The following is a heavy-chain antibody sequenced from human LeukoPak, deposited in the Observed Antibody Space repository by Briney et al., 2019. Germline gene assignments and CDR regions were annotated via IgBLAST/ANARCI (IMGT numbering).Heavy chain of an antibody. D-gene: IGHD5-12*01. CDR1: GYTFTSYD. CDR3: ARGRSTGYPYYFEY. Sequence: ASVKVSCKASGYTFTSYDINWVRQATGQGLEWMGWMNPNSVSTGYAQKFQGRVTITRNTSISTAYMELSGLRSEDTAVYYCARGRSTGYPYYFEYWGQGTLVTVSS. CDR2: MNPNSVST. V-gene: IGHV1-8*03. J-gene: IGHJ4*02.